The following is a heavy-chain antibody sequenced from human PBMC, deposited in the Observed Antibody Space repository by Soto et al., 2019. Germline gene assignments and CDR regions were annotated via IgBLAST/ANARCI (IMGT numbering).Heavy chain of an antibody. Sequence: QVQLVQSGAEVKKPGSSVKVSCKASGGTFSTYVISWVRQAPRQGLEWMGRVIPMSGSSNYAQKFQGRVTITADKDTSIAYMEVRSLRSEGTAVYYCARGRPRSGPRFYYYGLDVWGQGTTVIVSS. CDR2: VIPMSGSS. J-gene: IGHJ6*02. CDR3: ARGRPRSGPRFYYYGLDV. CDR1: GGTFSTYV. D-gene: IGHD1-26*01. V-gene: IGHV1-69*06.